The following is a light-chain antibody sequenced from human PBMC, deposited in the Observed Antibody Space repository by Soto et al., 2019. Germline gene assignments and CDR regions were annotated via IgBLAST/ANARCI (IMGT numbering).Light chain of an antibody. V-gene: IGKV3-11*01. CDR2: EVS. CDR3: QQYSSSPSIT. J-gene: IGKJ5*01. Sequence: EIVLTQSPATLSLSPGERATLSCRASQTVSSSLAWYQQKPGQAPRLLIYEVSNRATGIPARFSGSGSGTDFTLTISRLEPEDFAVYYCQQYSSSPSITFGQGTRLEIK. CDR1: QTVSSS.